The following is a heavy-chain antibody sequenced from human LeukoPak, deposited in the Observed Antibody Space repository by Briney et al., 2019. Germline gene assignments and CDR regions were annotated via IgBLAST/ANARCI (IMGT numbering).Heavy chain of an antibody. CDR2: ISAYNGNT. V-gene: IGHV1-18*01. Sequence: GASVKVSRKASGYIFSSYGMSWVRQAPGQGLEWMGWISAYNGNTSYAQKLQGRVTMTTDTSTSTAYMELRSLRSDDTAVYYCARDMYSSPRLGDLWGQGTLVTVSS. CDR3: ARDMYSSPRLGDL. D-gene: IGHD6-13*01. CDR1: GYIFSSYG. J-gene: IGHJ4*02.